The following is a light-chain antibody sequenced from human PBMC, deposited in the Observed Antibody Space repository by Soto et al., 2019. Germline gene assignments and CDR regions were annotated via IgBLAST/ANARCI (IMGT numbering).Light chain of an antibody. CDR1: QSISSY. Sequence: GDRVTITCRASQSISSYLHWYQQKPGKAPKLLIYSASSLQSGVPSRFSGSGSGTDFTLTISSLQPEDFATYYCQQSYSTPYTLGQGTKLEIK. V-gene: IGKV1-39*01. CDR2: SAS. J-gene: IGKJ2*01. CDR3: QQSYSTPYT.